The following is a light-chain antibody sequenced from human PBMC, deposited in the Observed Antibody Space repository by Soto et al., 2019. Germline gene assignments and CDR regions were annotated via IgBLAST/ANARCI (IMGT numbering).Light chain of an antibody. CDR3: QQYNSYGT. Sequence: DIQMTQSPSTLSASVGARVTLSCRASQSISSWLAWYQQKPGKAPKLLIYKASTLESGVPSRFNGSGSGTEFTLTISSLQADYFATYYCQQYNSYGTFGQGTKVEIK. J-gene: IGKJ1*01. CDR2: KAS. CDR1: QSISSW. V-gene: IGKV1-5*03.